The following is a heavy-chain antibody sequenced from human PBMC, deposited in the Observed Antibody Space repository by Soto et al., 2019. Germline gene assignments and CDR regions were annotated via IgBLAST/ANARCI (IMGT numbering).Heavy chain of an antibody. V-gene: IGHV3-23*01. CDR3: AKDGSIVVVVAAPFWFDP. CDR2: ISGSGGST. J-gene: IGHJ5*02. Sequence: GGSLRLSCAASGFTFSSYAMSWVRQAPGKGLEWVSAISGSGGSTYYADSVKGRFTISRDNSKNTLYLQMNSLRAEDTAVYYCAKDGSIVVVVAAPFWFDPWGQGTLVTVSS. D-gene: IGHD2-15*01. CDR1: GFTFSSYA.